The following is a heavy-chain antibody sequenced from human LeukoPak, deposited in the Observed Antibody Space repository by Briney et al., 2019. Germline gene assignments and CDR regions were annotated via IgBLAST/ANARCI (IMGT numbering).Heavy chain of an antibody. CDR2: INAGNGDDT. D-gene: IGHD6-13*01. CDR3: AKGGYSANWRNYFDY. V-gene: IGHV1-3*01. Sequence: ASVKVSCKASGYAFPHYGVQWVRQAPGQTLEWMGWINAGNGDDTKYSQKFQARLTMTTDTSATTVYMELNSLRAEDTAVYYCAKGGYSANWRNYFDYWGQGTLVTVSS. J-gene: IGHJ4*02. CDR1: GYAFPHYG.